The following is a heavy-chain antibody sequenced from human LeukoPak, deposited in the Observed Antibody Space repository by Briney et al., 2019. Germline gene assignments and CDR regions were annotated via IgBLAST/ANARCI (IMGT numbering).Heavy chain of an antibody. CDR1: GFTFSSYA. J-gene: IGHJ4*02. Sequence: GGSLRLSCAASGFTFSSYAMSWVRQAPGKGLEWVSAISGSGGSTYYADSVKGRFTISRDNSKNTLYLQMNSLRAEDTAVYYCANGGTLVHLEYSSSSWGQGTLVTVSS. CDR2: ISGSGGST. D-gene: IGHD6-6*01. CDR3: ANGGTLVHLEYSSSS. V-gene: IGHV3-23*01.